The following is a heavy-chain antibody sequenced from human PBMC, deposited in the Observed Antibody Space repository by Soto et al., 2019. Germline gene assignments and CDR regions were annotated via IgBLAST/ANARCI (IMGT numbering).Heavy chain of an antibody. J-gene: IGHJ4*02. CDR2: ISYDGINK. D-gene: IGHD3-10*01. CDR3: AKDLGRGSSGVDY. Sequence: PGGSLRLSCAASGFTFSNFGIHWVRQAPGKGLEWVAVISYDGINKYYEDSVRGRFTISRDNSKNTLYLQINSLRVDDTAVYYCAKDLGRGSSGVDYWGQGTLVTVSS. V-gene: IGHV3-30*18. CDR1: GFTFSNFG.